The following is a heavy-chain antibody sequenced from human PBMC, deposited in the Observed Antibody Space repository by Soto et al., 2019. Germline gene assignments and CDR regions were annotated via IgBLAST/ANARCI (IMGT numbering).Heavy chain of an antibody. Sequence: EVQLVESGGGLVQPGGSLQLSCAASGFSISGSAMHWVRQASGKGLEWVGRIRSKSNSYATAYAASVKGRFTISRDDSKNPAYLQMISLKTEETAVYYCTRSVTGTTAHFDYWGQGTLVTVSS. CDR2: IRSKSNSYAT. D-gene: IGHD1-1*01. CDR3: TRSVTGTTAHFDY. CDR1: GFSISGSA. J-gene: IGHJ4*02. V-gene: IGHV3-73*02.